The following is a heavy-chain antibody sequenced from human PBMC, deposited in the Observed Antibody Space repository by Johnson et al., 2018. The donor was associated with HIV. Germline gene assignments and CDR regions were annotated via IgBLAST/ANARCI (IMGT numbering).Heavy chain of an antibody. V-gene: IGHV3-9*01. D-gene: IGHD3-16*01. J-gene: IGHJ3*01. CDR1: GFTFDDYA. Sequence: VQLVESGGGVVQPGGSLRLSCAASGFTFDDYAMHWVRQAPGKGLEWVSGISWNSGSIGYADSVKGRFTISRDNAKNSLYLQMNSLRVDDTAVYYCARGRGALDVWGQGTTVTVSS. CDR2: ISWNSGSI. CDR3: ARGRGALDV.